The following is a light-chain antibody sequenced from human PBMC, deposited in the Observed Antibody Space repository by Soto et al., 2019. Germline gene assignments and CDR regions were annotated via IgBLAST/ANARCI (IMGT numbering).Light chain of an antibody. V-gene: IGKV3-20*01. CDR1: QSVSSSY. CDR2: GAS. Sequence: EIVLTQSPGTLSLSPGERATLSCRASQSVSSSYLAWYQQKPGQAPRLLIYGASSRATGIPDRFSGSGSGTDFTLTISRLETEDVAVYYCQQYGSSPGTLGQGTKVEIK. CDR3: QQYGSSPGT. J-gene: IGKJ1*01.